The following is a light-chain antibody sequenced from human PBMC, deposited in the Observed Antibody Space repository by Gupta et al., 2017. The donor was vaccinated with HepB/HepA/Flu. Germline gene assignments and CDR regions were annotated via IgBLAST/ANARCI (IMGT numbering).Light chain of an antibody. CDR3: AAGDDSMSVV. CDR1: RPHIGSNY. V-gene: IGLV1-47*01. Sequence: QSVLTQPPSASWTPGQRVTISCSGSRPHIGSNYVYWYQQLPGTAHKLLIYKNNQRPAGVPDGFSGSKSGTAASLAISVRRAEEEADYYCAAGDDSMSVVFGGGTKLTVL. J-gene: IGLJ2*01. CDR2: KNN.